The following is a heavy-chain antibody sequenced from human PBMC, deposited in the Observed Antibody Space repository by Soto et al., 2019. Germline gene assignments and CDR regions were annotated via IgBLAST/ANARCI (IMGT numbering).Heavy chain of an antibody. CDR2: INPSGGST. CDR1: GYTFTSYY. J-gene: IGHJ6*02. D-gene: IGHD3-22*01. V-gene: IGHV1-46*01. Sequence: ASVKVSCKASGYTFTSYYMHWVRQAPGQGLEWMGIINPSGGSTSYAQKFQGKVTITADTSTSTAYMELTRLRSDDTAVYYCARGPPTMIVGSFYYYGVDLWGQGTTVTVSS. CDR3: ARGPPTMIVGSFYYYGVDL.